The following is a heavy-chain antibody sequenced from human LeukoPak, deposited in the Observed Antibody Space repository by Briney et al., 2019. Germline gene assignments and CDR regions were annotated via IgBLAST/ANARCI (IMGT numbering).Heavy chain of an antibody. J-gene: IGHJ4*02. Sequence: SQTLSLTCTVSGGSISSGGYYWSWIRQPAGKGLEWIGRIYTSGSTNYNPSLKSRVTMSVDTSKNQFSLKLSSVTAADTAVYYCARETGNYDFWSGYEDWGQGTLVTVSS. CDR1: GGSISSGGYY. D-gene: IGHD3-3*01. CDR2: IYTSGST. CDR3: ARETGNYDFWSGYED. V-gene: IGHV4-61*02.